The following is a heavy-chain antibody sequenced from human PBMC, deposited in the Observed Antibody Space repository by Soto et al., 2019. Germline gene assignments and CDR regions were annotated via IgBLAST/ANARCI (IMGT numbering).Heavy chain of an antibody. V-gene: IGHV4-34*01. Sequence: SETLSLTCAVYGGSFSGYYWSWIRQPPGKGLEWIGEINHSGSTNYNPSLKSRVTISVDTSKNQFSLKLSSVTAADTAVYYCARGSVRCSGGSCYRTNYYYMDVWGKGTTVTVSS. CDR3: ARGSVRCSGGSCYRTNYYYMDV. CDR2: INHSGST. CDR1: GGSFSGYY. D-gene: IGHD2-15*01. J-gene: IGHJ6*03.